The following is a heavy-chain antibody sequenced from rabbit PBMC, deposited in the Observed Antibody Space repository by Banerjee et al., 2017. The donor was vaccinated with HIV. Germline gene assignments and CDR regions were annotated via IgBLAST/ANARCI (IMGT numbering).Heavy chain of an antibody. CDR1: GVSFSDKDV. V-gene: IGHV1S45*01. Sequence: EQLEESGGGLVKPEGSLTLTCKASGVSFSDKDVMCWVRQAPGKGLEWIACINTVTGKSVYANWAKGRFIMSRTSSTTVTLQMTSLTAADTATYFCARDTGTSFSSYGMDLWGPGTLVTVS. CDR3: ARDTGTSFSSYGMDL. J-gene: IGHJ6*01. CDR2: INTVTGKS. D-gene: IGHD7-1*01.